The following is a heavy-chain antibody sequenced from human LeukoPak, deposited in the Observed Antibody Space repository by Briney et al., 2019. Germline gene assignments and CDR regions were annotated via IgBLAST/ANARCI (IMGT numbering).Heavy chain of an antibody. CDR3: ATPSNYGDYVSVPGYYYYYGMDV. Sequence: ASVKVSCKASGYTLTELSMHWVRQAPGKGLEWMGGFDPEDGETIYAQKFQGRVTMTEDTSTDTAYMELSSLRSEDTAVYYCATPSNYGDYVSVPGYYYYYGMDVWGQGTTVTVSS. CDR2: FDPEDGET. D-gene: IGHD4-17*01. J-gene: IGHJ6*02. V-gene: IGHV1-24*01. CDR1: GYTLTELS.